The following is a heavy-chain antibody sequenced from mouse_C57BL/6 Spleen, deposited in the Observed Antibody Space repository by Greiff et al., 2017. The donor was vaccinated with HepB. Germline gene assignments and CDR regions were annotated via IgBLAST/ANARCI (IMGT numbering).Heavy chain of an antibody. CDR1: GYTFTSYW. CDR2: IYPSDSET. J-gene: IGHJ2*01. CDR3: AREDYYFDY. V-gene: IGHV1-61*01. Sequence: VQLQQPGAELVRPGSSVKLSCKASGYTFTSYWMDWVKQRPGQGLEWIGNIYPSDSETHYNQKFKDKATLTVDKSSSTAYMQLSSLTSEDSAVSYCAREDYYFDYWGQGTTLTVSA.